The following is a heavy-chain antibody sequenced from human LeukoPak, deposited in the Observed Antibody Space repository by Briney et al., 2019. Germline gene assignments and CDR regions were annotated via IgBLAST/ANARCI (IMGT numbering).Heavy chain of an antibody. Sequence: SVKVSCKASGGTFSSYAISWVRQAPGQGLEWMGGIIPIFGTANYAQKFQGRVTITADESTSTAYMELSSLRYEDTAVYYCARVWCSGGSCYSSRGAFDIWGQGTMVTVSS. CDR2: IIPIFGTA. D-gene: IGHD2-15*01. CDR3: ARVWCSGGSCYSSRGAFDI. V-gene: IGHV1-69*13. J-gene: IGHJ3*02. CDR1: GGTFSSYA.